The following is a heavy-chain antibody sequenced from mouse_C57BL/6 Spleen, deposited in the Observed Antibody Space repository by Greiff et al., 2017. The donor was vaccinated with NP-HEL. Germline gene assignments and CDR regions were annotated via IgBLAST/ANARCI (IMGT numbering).Heavy chain of an antibody. CDR2: INYDGSST. D-gene: IGHD1-1*01. J-gene: IGHJ2*01. Sequence: EVKLMESEGGLVQPGRSMKLSCTASGFTFSDYYMAWVRQVPEKGLEWVANINYDGSSTYYLDSLKSRFIISRDNAKNILYLQMSSLKSEDTATYYCAREGLLRSFDYWGQGTTLTVSS. CDR1: GFTFSDYY. CDR3: AREGLLRSFDY. V-gene: IGHV5-16*01.